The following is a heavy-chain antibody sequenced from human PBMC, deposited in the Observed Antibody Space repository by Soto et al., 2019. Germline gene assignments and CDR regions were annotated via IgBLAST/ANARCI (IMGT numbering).Heavy chain of an antibody. CDR2: INPNSGGT. D-gene: IGHD1-7*01. CDR3: ASHQKTGTTFWGVEYYYGMDV. J-gene: IGHJ6*02. Sequence: ASVKVSCKASGYTFTGYYMHWVRQAPGQGLEWTGWINPNSGGTNYAQKFQGRVTMTRDTSISTAYMELSRLRSDDTAVYYCASHQKTGTTFWGVEYYYGMDVWGQGTTVTVSS. V-gene: IGHV1-2*02. CDR1: GYTFTGYY.